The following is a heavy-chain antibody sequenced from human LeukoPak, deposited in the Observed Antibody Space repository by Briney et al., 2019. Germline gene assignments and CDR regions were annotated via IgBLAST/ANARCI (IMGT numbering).Heavy chain of an antibody. Sequence: SETLSLTCIVSGGSISNYYWSWIRQPPGKGLEWIGYIFNSGSTNYNPSLKSRVTISVDTSKNQFSLKLSSVTAADTAVYYCARGYDFWSGYKGPMDVWGKGTTVTVSS. CDR2: IFNSGST. D-gene: IGHD3-3*01. V-gene: IGHV4-59*01. CDR3: ARGYDFWSGYKGPMDV. J-gene: IGHJ6*03. CDR1: GGSISNYY.